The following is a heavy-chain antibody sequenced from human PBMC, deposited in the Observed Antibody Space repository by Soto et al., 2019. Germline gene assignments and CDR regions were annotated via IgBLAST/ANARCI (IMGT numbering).Heavy chain of an antibody. D-gene: IGHD6-6*01. CDR2: INPNSGGT. J-gene: IGHJ6*02. Sequence: ASVKVSCKASGYTFTGYYMHWVRQAPGQGLEWMGWINPNSGGTNYAQKFQGWVTMTRDTSISTAYMELSRLRSDDTAVYYCARDSGGNSSSSYYYYGMDVWGQGTTVTVSS. V-gene: IGHV1-2*04. CDR3: ARDSGGNSSSSYYYYGMDV. CDR1: GYTFTGYY.